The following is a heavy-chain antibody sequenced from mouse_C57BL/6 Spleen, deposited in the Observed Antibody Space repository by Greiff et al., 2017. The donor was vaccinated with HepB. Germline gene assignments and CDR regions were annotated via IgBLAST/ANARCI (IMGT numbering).Heavy chain of an antibody. D-gene: IGHD2-5*01. CDR2: IWSGGST. Sequence: QVQLQQSGPGLVQPSQSLSITCTVSGFSLTSYGVHSVRQSPGKGLEWLGVIWSGGSTDYNAAFISRLSISKDNSKSQVFFKMNSLQADDTAIYYCARNLAYYSNYGGVYAMDYWGQGTSVTVSS. V-gene: IGHV2-2*01. CDR3: ARNLAYYSNYGGVYAMDY. J-gene: IGHJ4*01. CDR1: GFSLTSYG.